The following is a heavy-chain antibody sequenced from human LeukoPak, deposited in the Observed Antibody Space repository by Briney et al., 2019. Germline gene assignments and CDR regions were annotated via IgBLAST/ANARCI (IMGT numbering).Heavy chain of an antibody. Sequence: ASVKVSCKASGYTFTSYGISWVRQAPGQGFEWMGWVSVYSGNTNYAQKFQGRVTMTADTSTSTAYMELRSLRSDDTAVYYCARGGDIVLVPAALDYWGEGTLVTVSS. J-gene: IGHJ4*02. CDR2: VSVYSGNT. V-gene: IGHV1-18*01. CDR3: ARGGDIVLVPAALDY. CDR1: GYTFTSYG. D-gene: IGHD2-2*01.